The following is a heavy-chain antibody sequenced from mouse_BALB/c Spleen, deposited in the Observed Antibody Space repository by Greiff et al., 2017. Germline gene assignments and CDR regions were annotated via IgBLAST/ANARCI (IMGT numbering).Heavy chain of an antibody. CDR3: ASGRRITTGPGWFAY. CDR2: ISSGGST. V-gene: IGHV5-6-5*01. Sequence: EVKLMESGGGLVKPGGSLKLSCAASGFTFSSYAMSWVRQTPEKRLEWVASISSGGSTYYPDSVKGRFTISRDNARNILYLQMSSLRSEDTAMYYCASGRRITTGPGWFAYWGQGTLVTVSA. CDR1: GFTFSSYA. D-gene: IGHD2-4*01. J-gene: IGHJ3*01.